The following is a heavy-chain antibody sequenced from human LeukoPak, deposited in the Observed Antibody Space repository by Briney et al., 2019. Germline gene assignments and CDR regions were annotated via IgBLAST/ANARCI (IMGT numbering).Heavy chain of an antibody. D-gene: IGHD3-22*01. CDR2: IYYSGST. V-gene: IGHV4-39*01. CDR1: GGSISSSSYY. J-gene: IGHJ4*02. Sequence: PSETLSLTCTVSGGSISSSSYYWGWIRQPPGKGLEWIGSIYYSGSTYYNPSRKSRVTISVDTSKNQFSRKLSSVTAADTAVYYCARVTAYDGSGYYKYYFDYWGQGTLVTVSS. CDR3: ARVTAYDGSGYYKYYFDY.